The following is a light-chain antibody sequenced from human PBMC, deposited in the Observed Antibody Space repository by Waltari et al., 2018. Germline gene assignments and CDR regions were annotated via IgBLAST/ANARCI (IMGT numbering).Light chain of an antibody. CDR2: KAS. CDR1: QNLSHW. J-gene: IGKJ5*01. CDR3: LQYNSYSGIT. Sequence: DVQMTQSPFTLSASVGDRVNITCRASQNLSHWLSWSKQTPGKAPKLLVSKASSFDSGVPSRFSGSVSGTEFTLSISSLQPDDFATYYCLQYNSYSGITCGQGTRLEIK. V-gene: IGKV1-5*03.